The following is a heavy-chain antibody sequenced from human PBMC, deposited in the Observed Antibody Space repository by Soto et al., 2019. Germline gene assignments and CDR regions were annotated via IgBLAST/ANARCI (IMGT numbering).Heavy chain of an antibody. Sequence: QVQLVQSGAEVKRPGASVKVSCKASGYNFSNYGINWVRQAPGQGLEWMGWISTYNGNTNYAQELQGRFTMTTDTSASTAYMDIRSLRSDDTAVYYCARGGLQCFLWFGESDYWGQGTLVTVSS. V-gene: IGHV1-18*01. CDR1: GYNFSNYG. CDR3: ARGGLQCFLWFGESDY. D-gene: IGHD3-10*01. J-gene: IGHJ4*02. CDR2: ISTYNGNT.